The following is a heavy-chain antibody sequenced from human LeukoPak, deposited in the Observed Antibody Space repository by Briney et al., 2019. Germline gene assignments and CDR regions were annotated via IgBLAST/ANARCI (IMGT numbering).Heavy chain of an antibody. Sequence: GGSLRLSCAASGSTFSTDAMHWVRQAPGKGLEWVAVISDDGSKIYYADSVKGRFTISRDNSKNTLYLQMNSLRAEDTAVYYCAKRGYCRGGTCFSHDAFDIWGQGTMVTVSS. D-gene: IGHD2-15*01. J-gene: IGHJ3*02. CDR1: GSTFSTDA. V-gene: IGHV3-30*04. CDR2: ISDDGSKI. CDR3: AKRGYCRGGTCFSHDAFDI.